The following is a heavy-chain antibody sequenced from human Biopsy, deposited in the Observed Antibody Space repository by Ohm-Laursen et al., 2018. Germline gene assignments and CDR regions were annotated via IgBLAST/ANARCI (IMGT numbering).Heavy chain of an antibody. CDR3: ASGDIGGIGLDV. CDR2: IIPILGTV. CDR1: GYTFTAYF. V-gene: IGHV1-69*08. J-gene: IGHJ6*02. D-gene: IGHD3-10*01. Sequence: SSVKVSCKVSGYTFTAYFIHWVRQVPGQGLDWMGRIIPILGTVDYGQNFQGRVTIRADTSTTFLELTSLRYDDTAVYYCASGDIGGIGLDVWGLGTTVTVSS.